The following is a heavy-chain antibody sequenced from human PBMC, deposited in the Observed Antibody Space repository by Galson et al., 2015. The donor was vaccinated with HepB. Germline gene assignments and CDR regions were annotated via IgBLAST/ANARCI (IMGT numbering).Heavy chain of an antibody. J-gene: IGHJ3*02. CDR1: GGTFSSYA. Sequence: SVKVSCKASGGTFSSYAISWVRQAPGQGLEWMGGIIPIFGTANYAQKFQGRVTITADESTSTAYMELSSLRSEDTAVYYCARGGHYYDSGAFDIWGQGTMVTVSS. CDR3: ARGGHYYDSGAFDI. CDR2: IIPIFGTA. D-gene: IGHD3-22*01. V-gene: IGHV1-69*13.